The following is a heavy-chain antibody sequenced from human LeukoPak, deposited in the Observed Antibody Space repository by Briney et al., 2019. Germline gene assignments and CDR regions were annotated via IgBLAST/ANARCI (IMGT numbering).Heavy chain of an antibody. CDR1: GFTFSSYE. CDR3: AKDDRAYSSSWYGLDY. D-gene: IGHD6-13*01. J-gene: IGHJ4*02. V-gene: IGHV3-23*01. CDR2: ISGSGGNT. Sequence: GGSLRLSCAASGFTFSSYEMNWVRQAPGKGLEWVSAISGSGGNTYYADSVKGRFTISRDNSKNTLYLQMNSLRAEDTAVYCCAKDDRAYSSSWYGLDYWGQGTLVTVSS.